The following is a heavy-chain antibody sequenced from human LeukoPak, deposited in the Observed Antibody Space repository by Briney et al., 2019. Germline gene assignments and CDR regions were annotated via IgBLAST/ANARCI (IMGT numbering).Heavy chain of an antibody. CDR2: VFTRGTT. CDR1: GGSISSGSYY. V-gene: IGHV4-61*09. J-gene: IGHJ4*02. CDR3: ARSSLAVYFDY. Sequence: PSQTLSLTCTVSGGSISSGSYYWNWIRQPAGKRLEWLGHVFTRGTTNYDASLEGRLTISLDTARNQFSLYLSSVTAADTAMYFCARSSLAVYFDYWGQGTLVTASS. D-gene: IGHD6-19*01.